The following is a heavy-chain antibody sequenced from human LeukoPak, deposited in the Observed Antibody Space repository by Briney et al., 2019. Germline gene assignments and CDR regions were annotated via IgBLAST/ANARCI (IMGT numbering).Heavy chain of an antibody. CDR1: GGTFSGYA. J-gene: IGHJ4*02. D-gene: IGHD6-25*01. CDR2: VHPNGDNR. V-gene: IGHV1-46*01. CDR3: AREAIAAGKNFDY. Sequence: GASVKVSCKASGGTFSGYAVSWVRQAPGQGLEWMGTVHPNGDNRTYAQRFQGRVTMTRDTSTSTVYMDLSSLRPEDTAVYYCAREAIAAGKNFDYWGQGTQVTVSS.